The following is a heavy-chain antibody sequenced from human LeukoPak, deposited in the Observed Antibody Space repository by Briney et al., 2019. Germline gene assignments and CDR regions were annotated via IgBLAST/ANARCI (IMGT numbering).Heavy chain of an antibody. Sequence: GGSLRLSCTASGFTFSSYWMSWVRQAPGKGLEWVANIKQDGSEKYYVDSVKGRFTISRDNAKNSLYLQMNSLRAEDTAVYYCARDYGYCSSTSCYQFDYWGQGTLVTVSS. D-gene: IGHD2-2*01. V-gene: IGHV3-7*01. CDR3: ARDYGYCSSTSCYQFDY. CDR1: GFTFSSYW. CDR2: IKQDGSEK. J-gene: IGHJ4*02.